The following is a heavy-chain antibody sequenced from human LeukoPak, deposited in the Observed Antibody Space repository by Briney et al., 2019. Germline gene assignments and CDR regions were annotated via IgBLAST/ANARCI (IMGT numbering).Heavy chain of an antibody. CDR1: GGSFSGYY. CDR2: INHSGST. V-gene: IGHV4-34*01. D-gene: IGHD3-10*01. J-gene: IGHJ4*02. Sequence: ASETLSLTCAVYGGSFSGYYWCWIRQPPGKGLEWIGEINHSGSTNYNPSLKSRVTISVDTSKNQFSLKLSSVTAADTAVYYCARATRGASKIGSGRRLYYFDYWGQGTLVTVSS. CDR3: ARATRGASKIGSGRRLYYFDY.